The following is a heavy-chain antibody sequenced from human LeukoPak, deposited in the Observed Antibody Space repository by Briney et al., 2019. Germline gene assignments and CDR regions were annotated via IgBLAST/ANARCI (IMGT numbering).Heavy chain of an antibody. CDR3: AKGGVGAHFDY. Sequence: GGSLRLSCAASGFIFSGYGMHWVRQAPGKGLEWVTFIQDDGSIEYYADSVKGRFTISRDNSKNTLYLQMNSLSAEDTAVYYCAKGGVGAHFDYWGQGTLVTVSS. V-gene: IGHV3-30*02. CDR1: GFIFSGYG. D-gene: IGHD1-26*01. CDR2: IQDDGSIE. J-gene: IGHJ4*02.